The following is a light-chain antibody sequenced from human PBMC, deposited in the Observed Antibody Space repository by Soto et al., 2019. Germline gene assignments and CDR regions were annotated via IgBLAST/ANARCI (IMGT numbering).Light chain of an antibody. CDR3: QSYYSSTHGV. Sequence: NFMLTQPHSVSESPGKTVAISCTRSDGNIASNYVQWYQQRPGSSPTTVIYEDDQRPSGVPDRFSGSIDRSSNSASLTISGLETEDEADYYCQSYYSSTHGVFGGGTKLTVL. CDR2: EDD. J-gene: IGLJ3*02. V-gene: IGLV6-57*01. CDR1: DGNIASNY.